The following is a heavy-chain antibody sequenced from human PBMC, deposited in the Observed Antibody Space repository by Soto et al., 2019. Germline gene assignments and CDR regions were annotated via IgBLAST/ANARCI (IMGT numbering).Heavy chain of an antibody. D-gene: IGHD4-17*01. CDR2: MNPNSGNT. CDR3: ASVPDTVTIYGGFDP. J-gene: IGHJ5*02. V-gene: IGHV1-8*01. CDR1: GYTFTSYD. Sequence: QVQLVQSGAEVKKPGASVKVSCKASGYTFTSYDINWVRQATGQGLEWMGWMNPNSGNTGYAQKFQGRVTMTRNTSMSRAYMELSSLRCEDTAVYYCASVPDTVTIYGGFDPWGQGTLVTVSS.